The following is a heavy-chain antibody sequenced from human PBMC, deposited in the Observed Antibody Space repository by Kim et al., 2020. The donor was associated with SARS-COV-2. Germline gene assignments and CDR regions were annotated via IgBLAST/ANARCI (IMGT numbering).Heavy chain of an antibody. D-gene: IGHD3-22*01. CDR3: ARLNYYDSSGYYEFDY. J-gene: IGHJ4*02. V-gene: IGHV4-39*01. Sequence: SLKSRVTIAVDTSKKRFSLKLSSVTAADTAVYYCARLNYYDSSGYYEFDYWGQGTLVTVSS.